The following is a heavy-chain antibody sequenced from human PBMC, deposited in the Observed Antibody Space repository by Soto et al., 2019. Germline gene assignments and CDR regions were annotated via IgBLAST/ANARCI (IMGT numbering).Heavy chain of an antibody. CDR1: GFTFSSCT. CDR3: SGCSGGACPRNYGMDV. Sequence: EVHLVESGGGLVKPGGSLRLSCAVSGFTFSSCTMNWVRQAPGKGLEWVSSISPSTSHIYYTDSVKGRFTISRDNAKTSLFLQMNSLRAEDTAVYYCSGCSGGACPRNYGMDVWGQGTTVTVSS. D-gene: IGHD2-15*01. V-gene: IGHV3-21*01. CDR2: ISPSTSHI. J-gene: IGHJ6*02.